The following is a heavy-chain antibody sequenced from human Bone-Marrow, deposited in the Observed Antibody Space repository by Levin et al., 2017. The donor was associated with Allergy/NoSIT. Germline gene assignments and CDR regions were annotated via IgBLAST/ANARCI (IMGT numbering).Heavy chain of an antibody. CDR3: AKAMYYYGPGIYYHTVYYYMDV. CDR1: GYTFTGFN. V-gene: IGHV1-2*02. D-gene: IGHD3-10*01. Sequence: ASVKVSCRASGYTFTGFNMYWVRQAPGQGPEWMGRINPSNGDTNYAQKFLGRVTMTRDTSINTVYLELSSLRSDDTAVYYCAKAMYYYGPGIYYHTVYYYMDVWGQGTTVTVSS. J-gene: IGHJ6*03. CDR2: INPSNGDT.